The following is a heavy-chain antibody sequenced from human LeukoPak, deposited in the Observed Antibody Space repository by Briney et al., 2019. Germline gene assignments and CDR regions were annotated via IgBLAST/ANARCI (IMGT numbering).Heavy chain of an antibody. V-gene: IGHV4-31*03. CDR2: IYYSGST. Sequence: SQTLSLTCTVSGDSISSGGYYWTWIRQHPGKGLEWIGYIYYSGSTYYNPSLKSRVTISVDTSKNQFSLKLSSVTAADTAVYYCARSWGYSYGMYYFDYWGQGTLVTVSS. CDR1: GDSISSGGYY. D-gene: IGHD5-18*01. CDR3: ARSWGYSYGMYYFDY. J-gene: IGHJ4*02.